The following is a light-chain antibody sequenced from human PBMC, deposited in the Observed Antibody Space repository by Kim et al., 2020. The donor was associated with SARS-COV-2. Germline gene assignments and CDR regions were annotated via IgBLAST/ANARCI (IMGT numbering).Light chain of an antibody. CDR1: SSDIGGYNY. CDR3: SSYRSMTTLVV. Sequence: QSALTQPASVSGSPGQSITISCTGTSSDIGGYNYVSWYQQHPGKAPKLIIYDGSDRPSGVSNRFSGSKSGNTASLTISGLQAEDAADYYCSSYRSMTTLVVFGGGTKVTVL. V-gene: IGLV2-14*03. CDR2: DGS. J-gene: IGLJ1*01.